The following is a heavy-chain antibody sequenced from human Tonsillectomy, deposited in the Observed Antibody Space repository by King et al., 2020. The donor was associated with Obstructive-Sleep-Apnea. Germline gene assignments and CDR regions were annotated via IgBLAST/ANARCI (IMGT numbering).Heavy chain of an antibody. CDR2: ISAYNGNT. Sequence: VQLVESGAEVKKPGASVKVSCNASGYTFTNYGITWVRQAPGQGPEWMGWISAYNGNTNYAQKLQGRVTMTTDTSTSTAYMELRSLRSDDTAVYYCARVGGGYNLDFYYGMDVWGQGTTVTVSS. D-gene: IGHD5-24*01. CDR3: ARVGGGYNLDFYYGMDV. CDR1: GYTFTNYG. V-gene: IGHV1-18*01. J-gene: IGHJ6*02.